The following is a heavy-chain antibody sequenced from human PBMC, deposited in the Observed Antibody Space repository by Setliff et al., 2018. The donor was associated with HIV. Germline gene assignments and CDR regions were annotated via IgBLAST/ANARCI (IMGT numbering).Heavy chain of an antibody. J-gene: IGHJ1*01. CDR3: AILMTARGTWEYFQH. CDR2: INPSSGST. CDR1: GYSLTNNY. D-gene: IGHD6-13*01. Sequence: ASVKVSCKASGYSLTNNYMHWVRQAPGQGLEWMGIINPSSGSTTYAQKFQGRVTMTRDTSTSTVYMELSSLRSEDTAVYYCAILMTARGTWEYFQHWGQGTLVTVSS. V-gene: IGHV1-46*01.